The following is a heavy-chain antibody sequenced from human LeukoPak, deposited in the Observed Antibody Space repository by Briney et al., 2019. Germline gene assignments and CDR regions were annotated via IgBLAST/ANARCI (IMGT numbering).Heavy chain of an antibody. Sequence: GGSLRLSCAASGFTFSTYWMTWVRQAPGMGLEWVANMKRDGSEVYYANSVKGHFTISRDNDKNSLYLQINSLRAEDTAVYYCARYTEYYFDYWGQGTLVTVSS. J-gene: IGHJ4*02. D-gene: IGHD2-2*02. V-gene: IGHV3-7*01. CDR2: MKRDGSEV. CDR3: ARYTEYYFDY. CDR1: GFTFSTYW.